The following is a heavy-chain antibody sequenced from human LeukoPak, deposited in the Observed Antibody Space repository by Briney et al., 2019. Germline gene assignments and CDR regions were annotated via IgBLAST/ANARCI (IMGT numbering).Heavy chain of an antibody. CDR1: GFTCDDYA. CDR2: ISWNSGSI. Sequence: PGGSLRLSCAASGFTCDDYAMHWVRQAPGKGLEWISGISWNSGSIGYADSVKGRFTISRDNAKNSLYLQMNSLRAEDMALYYCARSLGEAVAGTVWFDPWGQGTLVTVSS. CDR3: ARSLGEAVAGTVWFDP. D-gene: IGHD6-19*01. J-gene: IGHJ5*02. V-gene: IGHV3-9*03.